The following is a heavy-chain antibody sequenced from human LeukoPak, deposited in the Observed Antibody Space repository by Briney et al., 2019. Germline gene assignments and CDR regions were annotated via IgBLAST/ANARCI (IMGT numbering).Heavy chain of an antibody. D-gene: IGHD2-15*01. CDR2: VTGTSGGSTIAT. Sequence: GGSLRLSCASSVFTFSTYAMTWVRQAPGKGLEWVALVTGTSGGSTIATYCAGSVKGRFTISRDNSKNTLFLQMSSLRDEDTAIYYCSKAPASGYCRGGWCHDSGFDSWGQGTLVTVSS. CDR3: SKAPASGYCRGGWCHDSGFDS. V-gene: IGHV3-23*01. J-gene: IGHJ4*02. CDR1: VFTFSTYA.